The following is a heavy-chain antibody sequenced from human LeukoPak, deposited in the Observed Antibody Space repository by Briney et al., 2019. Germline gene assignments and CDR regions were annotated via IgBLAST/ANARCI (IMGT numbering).Heavy chain of an antibody. CDR3: ARVGFRGSYRYTGIMYFDY. Sequence: ASVKVSCKASGYTFTGYYMHWVRQAPGQGLEWMGGIIPIFGTANYAQKFQGRVTITADESTSTAYMELSSLRSEDTTVYYCARVGFRGSYRYTGIMYFDYWGQGTLVTVSS. V-gene: IGHV1-69*13. J-gene: IGHJ4*02. D-gene: IGHD3-16*02. CDR1: GYTFTGYY. CDR2: IIPIFGTA.